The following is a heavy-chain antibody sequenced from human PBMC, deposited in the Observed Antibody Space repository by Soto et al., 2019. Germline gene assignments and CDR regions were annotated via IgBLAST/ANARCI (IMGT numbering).Heavy chain of an antibody. V-gene: IGHV1-18*04. CDR1: GYTFTSNS. D-gene: IGHD3-16*02. CDR2: ISPYNGET. Sequence: QVHLVQSGAELKKPGASVKVSCAASGYTFTSNSITWVRQAPGQGLEWMGMISPYNGETSYAEKFQGRLTMTTDTSTSTAYRELRSLRSDDTAVYYCARVWGSYRAPSGGAGFDPWGQGTLVTVSS. J-gene: IGHJ5*02. CDR3: ARVWGSYRAPSGGAGFDP.